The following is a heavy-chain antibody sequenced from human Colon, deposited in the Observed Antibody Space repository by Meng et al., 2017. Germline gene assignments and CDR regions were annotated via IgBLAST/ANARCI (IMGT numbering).Heavy chain of an antibody. Sequence: SETLSLTCSVSGDSITGSSYYWGWIRQSPGKGLEWIGSIYDSGYTYLNPSLKSRVSISKDTSKNQFSLKLSSVTAADTAVYYCARNRIMMIVYGAQSWFDPWGQGTLVTVSS. J-gene: IGHJ5*02. V-gene: IGHV4-39*07. CDR1: GDSITGSSYY. CDR2: IYDSGYT. CDR3: ARNRIMMIVYGAQSWFDP. D-gene: IGHD3-22*01.